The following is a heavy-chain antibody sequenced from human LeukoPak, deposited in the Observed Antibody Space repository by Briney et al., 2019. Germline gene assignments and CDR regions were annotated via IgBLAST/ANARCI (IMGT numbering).Heavy chain of an antibody. CDR2: ISYDGSDK. V-gene: IGHV3-30*18. CDR3: AKGSNRGVATIDY. CDR1: GFTFSAYG. J-gene: IGHJ4*02. D-gene: IGHD5-12*01. Sequence: PGRSLRLSCAASGFTFSAYGMHWVRQAPGKGLDWVAVISYDGSDKYYAASVKGRFTISRDNSKNTLFLQMNSLRAEDTAVYYCAKGSNRGVATIDYWGQGTLVTVSS.